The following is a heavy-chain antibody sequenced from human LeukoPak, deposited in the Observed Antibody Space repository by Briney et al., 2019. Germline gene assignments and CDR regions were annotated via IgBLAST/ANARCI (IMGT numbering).Heavy chain of an antibody. CDR2: ISGFGGST. CDR1: GFTFSTYT. D-gene: IGHD6-13*01. J-gene: IGHJ4*02. V-gene: IGHV3-23*01. CDR3: ARRSGSSWSSFDY. Sequence: GGSLRLSCAASGFTFSTYTMNWVRQAPGKGLEWVSGISGFGGSTYYAPSVKGRLTISRDNFGNMLYLHLDSLRVEDTAIYYCARRSGSSWSSFDYWGQGALVTVSS.